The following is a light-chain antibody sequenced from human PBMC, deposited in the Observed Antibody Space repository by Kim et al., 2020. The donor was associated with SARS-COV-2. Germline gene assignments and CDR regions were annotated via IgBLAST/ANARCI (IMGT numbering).Light chain of an antibody. CDR2: DAS. CDR3: QQDDNLPL. Sequence: DIQMTQSPSSLSASVGDRVTITCQASQDISNYLNWYQQKPGKAPKLLIYDASNLETGVPSRFSGSGSGTDFTFTISSLQPEDIATYYCQQDDNLPLFGGGTKVDIK. CDR1: QDISNY. J-gene: IGKJ4*01. V-gene: IGKV1-33*01.